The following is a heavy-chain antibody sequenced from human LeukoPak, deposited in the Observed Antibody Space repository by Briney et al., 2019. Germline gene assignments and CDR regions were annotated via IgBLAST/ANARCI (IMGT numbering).Heavy chain of an antibody. V-gene: IGHV1-2*02. CDR2: ITPETGGT. Sequence: ASVKVSCKASGYIFTVHFIHWERQAPGQGLEWMGWITPETGGTNYAQKFEGRGTMNRDTSINTAYLERSRVGYDDTAVYYCAREGRESGGMDVWPQGTTVTVS. CDR1: GYIFTVHF. J-gene: IGHJ6*02. CDR3: AREGRESGGMDV.